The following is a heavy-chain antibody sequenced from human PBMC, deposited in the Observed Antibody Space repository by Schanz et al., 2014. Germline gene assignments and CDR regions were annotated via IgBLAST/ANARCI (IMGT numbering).Heavy chain of an antibody. Sequence: EVQLVESGGGLVQPGGSLRLSCAASGFPFSGYWMSWVRQAPGEGLVWVANIKLDGSEKYYVDSVKGRFTISRDNSKNTLYLQMNSLRTEDTAVYFCAKSYDTSGYSGFDYWGQGTLVTVSS. V-gene: IGHV3-7*01. D-gene: IGHD3-22*01. CDR1: GFPFSGYW. J-gene: IGHJ4*02. CDR2: IKLDGSEK. CDR3: AKSYDTSGYSGFDY.